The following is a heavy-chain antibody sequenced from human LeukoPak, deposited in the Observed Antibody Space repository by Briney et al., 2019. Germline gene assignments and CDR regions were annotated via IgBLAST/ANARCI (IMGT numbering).Heavy chain of an antibody. J-gene: IGHJ4*02. CDR3: ARGKAPYGSGSYLY. D-gene: IGHD3-10*01. V-gene: IGHV1-2*02. CDR2: INPNSGGT. CDR1: GYTFSGYY. Sequence: VASVKVSCKASGYTFSGYYLHWARQAPGQGLEWMGWINPNSGGTNYAQKFQGRVTMTRDTSISTAYMELSRLTSDDTAVYYCARGKAPYGSGSYLYWGQGTLVTVSS.